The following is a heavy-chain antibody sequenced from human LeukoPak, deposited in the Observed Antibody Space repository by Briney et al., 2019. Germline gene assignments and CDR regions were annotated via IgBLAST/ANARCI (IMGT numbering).Heavy chain of an antibody. D-gene: IGHD4-17*01. Sequence: SETLSLTCNVSGGSINTANYYRTWIRQPPGKGLEWIGYISYSGTPYYNPSLNSRVTISLDTSKNQFSLILNSVTAADTAMYYCARDRYGDFEDYWGQGTLVTVSS. J-gene: IGHJ4*02. CDR2: ISYSGTP. CDR3: ARDRYGDFEDY. CDR1: GGSINTANYY. V-gene: IGHV4-30-4*08.